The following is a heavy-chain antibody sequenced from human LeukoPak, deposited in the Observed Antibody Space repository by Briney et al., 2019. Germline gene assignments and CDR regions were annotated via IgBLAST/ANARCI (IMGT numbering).Heavy chain of an antibody. Sequence: PSETLSLTCAVSGGSISSGGYYWSWIRQHPGKGLEWIGCIYYSGTTYYHPSLTSRVAISVDTSKNQFSLKLSSVTAADTAVYYCARSGTVTTWNYWGQGTLVTVSS. CDR1: GGSISSGGYY. J-gene: IGHJ4*02. V-gene: IGHV4-31*11. D-gene: IGHD4-17*01. CDR3: ARSGTVTTWNY. CDR2: IYYSGTT.